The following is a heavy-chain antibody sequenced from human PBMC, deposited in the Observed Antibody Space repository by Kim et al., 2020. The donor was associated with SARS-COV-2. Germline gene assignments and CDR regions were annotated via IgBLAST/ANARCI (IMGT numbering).Heavy chain of an antibody. Sequence: SVKGRFTTSRDNSKNRLYLQMNSLGAGDTAVYYCARDRIDSSGWAYYFDYWGQGTLVTVSS. D-gene: IGHD6-19*01. J-gene: IGHJ4*02. V-gene: IGHV3-30*07. CDR3: ARDRIDSSGWAYYFDY.